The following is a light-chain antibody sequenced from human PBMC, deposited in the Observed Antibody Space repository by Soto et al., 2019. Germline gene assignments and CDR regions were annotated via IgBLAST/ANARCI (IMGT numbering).Light chain of an antibody. J-gene: IGLJ1*01. CDR3: SSYAGSNLYV. V-gene: IGLV2-8*01. CDR2: EVN. CDR1: NSDVGGYNY. Sequence: QSVLTQPPSASGSPGQSVTISCTGTNSDVGGYNYVSWYQQYPGKAPKLIIYEVNERPSGVPDRFSGSKSGNTASLTVSVLLTADEADYCCSSYAGSNLYVFGTGTKVTVL.